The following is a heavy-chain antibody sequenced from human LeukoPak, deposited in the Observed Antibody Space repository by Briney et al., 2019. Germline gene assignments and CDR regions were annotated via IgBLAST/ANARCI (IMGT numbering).Heavy chain of an antibody. Sequence: ASVKVSCKASGYTFTGYYMHWVRQAPGQGLEWLGIINPSGGSTSYAQKFQGRVTMTRDTSTSTLYMELSSLRSEDTAVYYCARGATPVAGAGPYYYYGMDVWGQGTTVTVSS. CDR1: GYTFTGYY. CDR3: ARGATPVAGAGPYYYYGMDV. V-gene: IGHV1-46*01. J-gene: IGHJ6*02. D-gene: IGHD6-19*01. CDR2: INPSGGST.